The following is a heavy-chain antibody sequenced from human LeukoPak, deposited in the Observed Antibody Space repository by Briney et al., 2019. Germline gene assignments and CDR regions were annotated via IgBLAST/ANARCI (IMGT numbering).Heavy chain of an antibody. V-gene: IGHV4-59*01. CDR3: ARGYNTFDY. D-gene: IGHD5-24*01. CDR1: GGSISLYS. J-gene: IGHJ4*02. CDR2: IYYSGSI. Sequence: SETLSLTCTVSGGSISLYSWSWIRQPPGKGLEWIGHIYYSGSINYNPSLKSRVTISPDTSKNQFSLKLSSVTAADTAVYYCARGYNTFDYWGQGTLVTVSS.